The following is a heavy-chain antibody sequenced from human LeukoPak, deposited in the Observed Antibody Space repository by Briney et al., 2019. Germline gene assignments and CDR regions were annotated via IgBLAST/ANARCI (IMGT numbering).Heavy chain of an antibody. J-gene: IGHJ4*02. D-gene: IGHD1-26*01. CDR2: VFFTGST. CDR3: ARVEWELLGAHL. Sequence: SETLSLTCSVSGDSIRSHYWSWIRQPPGKRPEWIGHVFFTGSTTYNPTLEGRVTISNDTSGSQFSLKLTSVTAVDTAVYYCARVEWELLGAHLWGQGILLSVSS. V-gene: IGHV4-59*11. CDR1: GDSIRSHY.